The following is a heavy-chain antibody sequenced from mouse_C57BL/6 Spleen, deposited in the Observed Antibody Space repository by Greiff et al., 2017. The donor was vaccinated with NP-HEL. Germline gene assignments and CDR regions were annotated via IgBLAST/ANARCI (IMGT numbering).Heavy chain of an antibody. Sequence: VQLQQSGAELVRPGASVKLSCTASGFNIKDDYMHWVKQRPEQGLEWIGWIDPENGDTEYASKFQGKATITADTSSNTAYLQLSSLTSEDTAVYYCTTGYYGSSSAWFAYWGQGTLVTVSA. CDR2: IDPENGDT. CDR3: TTGYYGSSSAWFAY. CDR1: GFNIKDDY. D-gene: IGHD1-1*01. V-gene: IGHV14-4*01. J-gene: IGHJ3*01.